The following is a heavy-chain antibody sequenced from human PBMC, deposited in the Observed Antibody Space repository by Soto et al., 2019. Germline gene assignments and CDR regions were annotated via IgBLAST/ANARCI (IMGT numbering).Heavy chain of an antibody. V-gene: IGHV4-30-4*01. Sequence: PSETLSLTCTVSGGSISSEDYYWSWIRQAPGRGLEWIGYIHSSGSIYYNPSLKSRATMSIDTAGNQFSLKVSSVTVADTAVYYCARDLDGLHDDTSGPFPRPGWGQGTLVTVSS. CDR2: IHSSGSI. CDR3: ARDLDGLHDDTSGPFPRPG. J-gene: IGHJ1*01. D-gene: IGHD3-22*01. CDR1: GGSISSEDYY.